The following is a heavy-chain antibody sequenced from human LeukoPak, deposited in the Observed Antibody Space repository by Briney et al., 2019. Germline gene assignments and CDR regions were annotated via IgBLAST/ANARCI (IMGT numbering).Heavy chain of an antibody. J-gene: IGHJ4*02. V-gene: IGHV3-7*01. CDR1: GFTFSSYW. CDR2: IKQDGSEK. CDR3: AKDRYSYAFEYSDS. Sequence: GGSLRLSCAASGFTFSSYWMSWVCQAPGTGLEWVANIKQDGSEKYYVDSVKGRFTISRDNSKNTLSLQVSSLRTEDTAVYYCAKDRYSYAFEYSDSWGQGTLVTVSS. D-gene: IGHD5-18*01.